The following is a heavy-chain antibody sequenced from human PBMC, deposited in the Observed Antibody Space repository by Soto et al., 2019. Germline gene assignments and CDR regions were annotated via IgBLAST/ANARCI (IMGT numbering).Heavy chain of an antibody. V-gene: IGHV4-34*01. J-gene: IGHJ6*02. CDR1: GGSFSGYY. CDR3: ARSPPRRGYSGYDYYYYGMDV. D-gene: IGHD5-12*01. Sequence: SETLSLTCAVYGGSFSGYYWSWIRQPPGKGLEWIGEINHSGSTNYNPSLKSRVTISVDTSKNQFSLKLSSVTAADTAVYYCARSPPRRGYSGYDYYYYGMDVWGQGTTGTVSS. CDR2: INHSGST.